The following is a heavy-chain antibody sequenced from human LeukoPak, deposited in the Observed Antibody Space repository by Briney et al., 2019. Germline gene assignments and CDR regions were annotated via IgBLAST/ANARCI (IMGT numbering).Heavy chain of an antibody. CDR3: ARSDSSGYYPDY. CDR2: INPNSGGT. D-gene: IGHD3-22*01. J-gene: IGHJ4*02. Sequence: GASVKVSCKASGYTFTGYYMHWVRQAPGQGLEWMGWINPNSGGTNYAQKFQGWVTMTRDTSISTAYMELSRLRSDDTAVYYCARSDSSGYYPDYWGQGTLVTVSS. CDR1: GYTFTGYY. V-gene: IGHV1-2*04.